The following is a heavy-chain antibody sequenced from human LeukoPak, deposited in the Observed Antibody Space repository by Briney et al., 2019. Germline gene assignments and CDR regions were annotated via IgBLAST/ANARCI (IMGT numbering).Heavy chain of an antibody. CDR3: ARGIRWLQLWGTGGGLDY. J-gene: IGHJ4*02. CDR1: GGSFSGYY. CDR2: INHSGST. D-gene: IGHD5-24*01. Sequence: PSETLSLTCAVYGGSFSGYYWSWIRQPPGKGLEWIGEINHSGSTNYNPSLKSRVTISVDTSKNQFSLKLSSVTAADTAVYYCARGIRWLQLWGTGGGLDYWGQGTLVTVSS. V-gene: IGHV4-34*01.